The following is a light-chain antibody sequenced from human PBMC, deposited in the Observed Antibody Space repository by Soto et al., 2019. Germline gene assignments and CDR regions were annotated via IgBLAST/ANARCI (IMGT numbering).Light chain of an antibody. J-gene: IGLJ2*01. CDR3: CSYAGTLTLV. CDR1: SSDVGSYNL. Sequence: QSVLTQPASVSGSPGQSITISCTGTSSDVGSYNLVSWYQQHPGKAPKLMIYEGSKRPSGVSNRFSGSKSGNTASLTISGLQAADEADSYCCSYAGTLTLVFGGGTNLTVL. CDR2: EGS. V-gene: IGLV2-23*01.